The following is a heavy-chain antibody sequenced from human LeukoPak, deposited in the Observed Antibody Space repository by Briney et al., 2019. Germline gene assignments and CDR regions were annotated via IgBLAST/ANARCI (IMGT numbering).Heavy chain of an antibody. CDR2: ISSSSGTI. J-gene: IGHJ4*02. CDR1: GFIFSSYN. V-gene: IGHV3-48*01. Sequence: PGGSLRLSCAASGFIFSSYNMNWVRQAPGKGLEWVSYISSSSGTIYYADSVKGRFTISRDNAKNSLHLQMNSLRAEDTAVYYCASNRPESIAARMFDYWGQGTLVTVSS. D-gene: IGHD6-6*01. CDR3: ASNRPESIAARMFDY.